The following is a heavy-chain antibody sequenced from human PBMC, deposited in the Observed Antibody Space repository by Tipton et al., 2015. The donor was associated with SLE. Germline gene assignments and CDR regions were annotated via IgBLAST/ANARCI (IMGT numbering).Heavy chain of an antibody. V-gene: IGHV4-39*07. CDR2: IYYSGST. J-gene: IGHJ5*02. D-gene: IGHD3-22*01. Sequence: TLSLTCTVSGGSISSSSYYWGWIRQPPGKGLEWIGSIYYSGSTYYNPSLKSRVTISVDTSKNQFSLKLSSVTAADTAVYYCARHTYYYDSSGYYYGGHWFDPWGQGTLVTVSS. CDR1: GGSISSSSYY. CDR3: ARHTYYYDSSGYYYGGHWFDP.